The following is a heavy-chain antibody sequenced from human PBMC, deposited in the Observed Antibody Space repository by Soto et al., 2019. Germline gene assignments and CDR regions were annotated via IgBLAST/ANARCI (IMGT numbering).Heavy chain of an antibody. D-gene: IGHD2-21*01. Sequence: SETLSLTCSISGDSMNHNYWTWIRQPPGKGLEWIGYIYHSGITNYNPSLRSRVSMSVDKSNNEFSLSLTSVTAADTAVYYCATLPPRIVVVFTEMPTWGQGILVTVSS. CDR2: IYHSGIT. J-gene: IGHJ5*02. CDR3: ATLPPRIVVVFTEMPT. CDR1: GDSMNHNY. V-gene: IGHV4-59*12.